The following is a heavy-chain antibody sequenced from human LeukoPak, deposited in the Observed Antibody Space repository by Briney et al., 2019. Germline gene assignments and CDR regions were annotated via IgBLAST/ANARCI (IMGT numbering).Heavy chain of an antibody. D-gene: IGHD3-10*01. J-gene: IGHJ3*02. CDR3: ARMVRGPQGAFDI. CDR2: IIPIFGTA. V-gene: IGHV1-69*01. CDR1: GGTFSSYA. Sequence: SVKVSCKASGGTFSSYAISWVRQAPGQGLEWMGGIIPIFGTANYAQKFQGRVTITADESTSTAYMELSSLRSEDTAVYYCARMVRGPQGAFDIWGQGTMVTVSS.